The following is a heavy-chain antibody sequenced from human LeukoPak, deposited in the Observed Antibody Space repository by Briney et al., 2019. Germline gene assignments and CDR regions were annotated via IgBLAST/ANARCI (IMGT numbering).Heavy chain of an antibody. V-gene: IGHV4-38-2*02. CDR2: IYHSGST. J-gene: IGHJ4*02. CDR1: GYSISSGYY. CDR3: ARGGNSEGSQFDY. D-gene: IGHD4-23*01. Sequence: PSETLSLTCTVSGYSISSGYYWGWIRQPPGKGLEWIGSIYHSGSTYYNPSLKSRVTISVDTSKNQFSLKLSSVTAADTAVYYCARGGNSEGSQFDYWGQGTLVTVSS.